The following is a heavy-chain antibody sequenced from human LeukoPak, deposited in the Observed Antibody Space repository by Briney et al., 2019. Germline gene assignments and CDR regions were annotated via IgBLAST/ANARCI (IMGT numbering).Heavy chain of an antibody. D-gene: IGHD1-20*01. J-gene: IGHJ4*02. CDR2: IYYSGST. V-gene: IGHV4-39*07. CDR3: AREIGGDNWNDDPDY. CDR1: GGSISSSSYY. Sequence: SETLSLTCTVSGGSISSSSYYWGWIRQPPGMGLEWIGSIYYSGSTYYNPSLKSRVTISVDTSKNQFSLKLSSVTAADTAVYYCAREIGGDNWNDDPDYWGQGTLVTVSS.